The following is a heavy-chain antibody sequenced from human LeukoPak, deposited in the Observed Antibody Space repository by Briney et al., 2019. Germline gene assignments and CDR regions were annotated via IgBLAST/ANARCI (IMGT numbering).Heavy chain of an antibody. CDR1: GGSISSSNW. D-gene: IGHD6-13*01. Sequence: SETLSLTCAVSGGSISSSNWWSWVRQPPGKGLEWIGEIYHSGSTNYNPSLKSRVTISVDKSKNQFSLKLSSVTAADTAVYYCARSLTSSSWTVDYWGQGTLVTVSS. J-gene: IGHJ4*02. CDR3: ARSLTSSSWTVDY. CDR2: IYHSGST. V-gene: IGHV4-4*02.